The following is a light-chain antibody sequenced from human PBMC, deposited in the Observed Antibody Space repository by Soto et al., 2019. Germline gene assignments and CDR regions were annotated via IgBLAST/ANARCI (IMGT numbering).Light chain of an antibody. V-gene: IGKV1-33*01. J-gene: IGKJ4*01. CDR1: QDISSW. Sequence: DIQMTQSPSFVSASVGDRVTITCRASQDISSWLVWYQQKPGKAPKLLIYDASNLETGVPSRFSGSGSGTDFTFTISSLQPEDIATYYCQQYDNLLLTFGGGTKVDIK. CDR2: DAS. CDR3: QQYDNLLLT.